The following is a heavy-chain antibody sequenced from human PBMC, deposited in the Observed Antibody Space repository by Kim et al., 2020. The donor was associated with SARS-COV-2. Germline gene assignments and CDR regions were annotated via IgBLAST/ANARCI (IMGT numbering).Heavy chain of an antibody. CDR1: GGTFSSYA. D-gene: IGHD3-3*01. Sequence: SVKVSCKASGGTFSSYAISWVRQAPGQGLEWMGRIIPILGIANYAQKFQGRVTITADKSTSTAYMELSSLRSEDTAVYYCATTIFGVVSLSYYYYYMDVWGKGTTVTVSS. J-gene: IGHJ6*03. V-gene: IGHV1-69*04. CDR3: ATTIFGVVSLSYYYYYMDV. CDR2: IIPILGIA.